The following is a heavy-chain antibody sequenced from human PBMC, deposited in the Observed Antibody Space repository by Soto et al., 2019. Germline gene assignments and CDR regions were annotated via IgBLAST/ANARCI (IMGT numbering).Heavy chain of an antibody. V-gene: IGHV3-30*04. J-gene: IGHJ3*02. CDR1: VFTFSSYA. CDR3: ARTYECAKSDCYRAFDI. CDR2: TSSDGTDN. Sequence: GGSLRLSCAASVFTFSSYAMHWVRQAPGTGPEWVAATSSDGTDNVYADSVSGRFTISRDNSKNTLYLQMNSLRSEDAAVYYCARTYECAKSDCYRAFDIWGQGTMVTVSS. D-gene: IGHD2-21*02.